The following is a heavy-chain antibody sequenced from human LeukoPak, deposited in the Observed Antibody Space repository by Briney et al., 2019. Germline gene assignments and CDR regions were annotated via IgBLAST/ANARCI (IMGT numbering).Heavy chain of an antibody. CDR3: AREGGGDYYFDY. J-gene: IGHJ4*02. D-gene: IGHD2-21*02. CDR1: GGSISSGDYY. Sequence: PSETLSLTCTVSGGSISSGDYYWSWIRQPPGKGLEWIGYIYYSGSTYYNPSLKSRVTISVDTSKNQFSLKLSSVTAADTAVYYCAREGGGDYYFDYWGRGTLVTVSS. CDR2: IYYSGST. V-gene: IGHV4-30-4*08.